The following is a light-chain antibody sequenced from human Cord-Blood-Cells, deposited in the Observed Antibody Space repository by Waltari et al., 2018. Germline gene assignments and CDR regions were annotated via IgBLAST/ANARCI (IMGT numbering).Light chain of an antibody. CDR2: DAS. CDR1: QSISSW. CDR3: QHSWT. J-gene: IGKJ1*01. Sequence: DIQMTHSPSTLSASLGDRVTITCRASQSISSWLAWYQQKPGKAPKLLIYDASSLESGVPSRFSGSGSGTEFTLTISSLQPDDCATYYCQHSWTFGQGTKVEIK. V-gene: IGKV1-5*01.